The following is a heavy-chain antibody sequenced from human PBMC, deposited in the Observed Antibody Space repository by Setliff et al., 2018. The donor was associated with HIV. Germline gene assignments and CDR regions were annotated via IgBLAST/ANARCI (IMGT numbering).Heavy chain of an antibody. J-gene: IGHJ3*02. CDR3: VETDHTSSWSPDAFHI. CDR1: GGSINNPNFY. CDR2: VYHTGTT. V-gene: IGHV4-39*01. Sequence: SETLSLTCTVSGGSINNPNFYWGWIRQSPGKGLEWIGNVYHTGTTYYKPSLRSRVTMSVDTSKNQFSLNLSSVTAADTALYYCVETDHTSSWSPDAFHIWGQGTMVTVSS. D-gene: IGHD6-13*01.